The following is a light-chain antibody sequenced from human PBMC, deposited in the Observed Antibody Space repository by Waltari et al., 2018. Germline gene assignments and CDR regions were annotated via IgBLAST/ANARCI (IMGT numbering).Light chain of an antibody. J-gene: IGKJ4*01. CDR3: QQYNSYPFT. CDR1: QSVGDW. V-gene: IGKV1-5*03. Sequence: DIQMTQSPSTLSASVGDRVTITCRASQSVGDWLAWYQQKPGNAPKLLIYRTSNLQSGVPSQFSGSGSGTEFTLTISSLQSDDFATYFCQQYNSYPFTFGGGTKVDIK. CDR2: RTS.